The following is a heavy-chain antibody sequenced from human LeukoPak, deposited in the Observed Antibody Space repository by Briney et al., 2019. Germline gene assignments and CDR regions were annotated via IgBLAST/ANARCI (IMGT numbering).Heavy chain of an antibody. Sequence: GGSLRLSCAASGFTLSNAWMSWVRQAPGKGLEWVGRIRSKTDGGTTDYAAPVKGRFTISRDDSKNTLYLQMNSLKTEDTAVYYCTTLPGYSSGWSSLDYWGQGTLVTVSS. CDR3: TTLPGYSSGWSSLDY. D-gene: IGHD6-19*01. V-gene: IGHV3-15*01. CDR2: IRSKTDGGTT. CDR1: GFTLSNAW. J-gene: IGHJ4*02.